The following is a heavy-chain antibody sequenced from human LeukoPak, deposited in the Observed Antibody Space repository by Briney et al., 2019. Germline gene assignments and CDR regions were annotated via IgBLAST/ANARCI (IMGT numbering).Heavy chain of an antibody. CDR1: GFTFSSYA. Sequence: PGGSLRLSCAASGFTFSSYAMSWVRQAPGKGLEWVSAITGGGGSTYYADSVKGRFTISRDNSKNTLYLQMNSLRAEDAAVYYCAKGKGYCSGGSCYLGYYYMDVWGKGTTVTVSS. CDR2: ITGGGGST. V-gene: IGHV3-23*01. J-gene: IGHJ6*03. D-gene: IGHD2-15*01. CDR3: AKGKGYCSGGSCYLGYYYMDV.